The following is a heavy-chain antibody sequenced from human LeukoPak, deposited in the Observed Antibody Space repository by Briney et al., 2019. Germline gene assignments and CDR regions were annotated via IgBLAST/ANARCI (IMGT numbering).Heavy chain of an antibody. J-gene: IGHJ4*02. CDR1: GYTFTEYF. CDR3: LLRFGDF. V-gene: IGHV1-2*06. CDR2: INTDDGGT. D-gene: IGHD3-3*01. Sequence: ASVKVSCKASGYTFTEYFIHWVRQAPRQEFEWLGRINTDDGGTDYAEKFQGRITLTRDTSTSTAYMALSRLRSDDTAIYSCLLRFGDFWGQGTPLTVSS.